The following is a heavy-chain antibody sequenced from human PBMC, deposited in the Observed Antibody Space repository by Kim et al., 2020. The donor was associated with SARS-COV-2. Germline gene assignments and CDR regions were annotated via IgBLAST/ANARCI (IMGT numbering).Heavy chain of an antibody. J-gene: IGHJ4*02. D-gene: IGHD5-12*01. CDR2: IYYSGST. CDR1: GGSISSYY. CDR3: ARGLNSGYDYTRYFDY. Sequence: SETLSLTCTVSGGSISSYYWSWIRQPPGKGLEWIGYIYYSGSTNYNPSLKSRVTISVDTSKNQFSLKLSSVTAADTAVYYCARGLNSGYDYTRYFDYWGQGTLVTVSS. V-gene: IGHV4-59*01.